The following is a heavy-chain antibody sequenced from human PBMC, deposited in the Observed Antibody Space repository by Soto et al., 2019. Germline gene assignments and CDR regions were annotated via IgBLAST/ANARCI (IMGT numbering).Heavy chain of an antibody. V-gene: IGHV4-39*01. D-gene: IGHD3-10*01. J-gene: IGHJ4*02. Sequence: SEILSLTCTVSGGSFSSSSYYWGWIRQPPGKGLEWIGSIYYSGSTYYNPSLKSRVTMSVDPSKNQFSLKLISVTAADTAVYYCARHWITLVRGVCHFDYWGQGTLVNVSS. CDR1: GGSFSSSSYY. CDR3: ARHWITLVRGVCHFDY. CDR2: IYYSGST.